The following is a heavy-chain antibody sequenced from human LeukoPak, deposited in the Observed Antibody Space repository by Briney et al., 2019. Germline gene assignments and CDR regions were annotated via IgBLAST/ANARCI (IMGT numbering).Heavy chain of an antibody. CDR2: ISSSSSYI. CDR1: GFTFSSYS. Sequence: KAGGSLRLSCAASGFTFSSYSMNWVRQAPGKGLEWVSSISSSSSYIYYADSVKGRFTIPRDNSKNTLYLQMNSLRAEDTAVYYCAKPQRPYGSGSYFYWGQGTLVTVSS. CDR3: AKPQRPYGSGSYFY. V-gene: IGHV3-21*01. D-gene: IGHD3-10*01. J-gene: IGHJ4*02.